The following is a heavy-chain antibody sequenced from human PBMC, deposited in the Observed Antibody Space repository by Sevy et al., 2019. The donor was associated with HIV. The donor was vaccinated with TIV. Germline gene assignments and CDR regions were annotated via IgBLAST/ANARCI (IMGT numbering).Heavy chain of an antibody. CDR1: GFTFGDYA. J-gene: IGHJ1*01. Sequence: GGSLRLSCTASGFTFGDYAMSWFRQAPGKGLEWVGFIRSKAHGGTTEYAASVKGRFTISRDDSKSIAYLQMNSLKTEDTAVYYCTRGMNSYYYDSSGYYSEYFQHWGQRTLVTVSS. CDR2: IRSKAHGGTT. CDR3: TRGMNSYYYDSSGYYSEYFQH. D-gene: IGHD3-22*01. V-gene: IGHV3-49*03.